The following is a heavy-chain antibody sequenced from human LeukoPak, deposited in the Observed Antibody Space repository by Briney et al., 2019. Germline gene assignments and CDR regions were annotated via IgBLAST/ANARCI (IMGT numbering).Heavy chain of an antibody. CDR2: INHSGIS. J-gene: IGHJ4*02. V-gene: IGHV4-34*01. CDR1: GGSFTESY. D-gene: IGHD5-12*01. CDR3: ARDPYSGYGRFDY. Sequence: SETLSLTCDVSGGSFTESYWSWIRQPPGKGLEWIGEINHSGISNYNPSLKSRVTMSVDTSKNHFSLKLNSVTAADTAVYYCARDPYSGYGRFDYWGQGTLVTVSS.